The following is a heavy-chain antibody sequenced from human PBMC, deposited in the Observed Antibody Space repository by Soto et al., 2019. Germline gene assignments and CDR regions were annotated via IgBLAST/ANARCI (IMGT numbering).Heavy chain of an antibody. CDR3: ARASGSEWYFQR. D-gene: IGHD2-8*01. V-gene: IGHV4-59*01. J-gene: IGHJ1*01. CDR1: GGSISSYY. Sequence: PSETLSLTCTVSGGSISSYYWSWIRQPPGKGLEWIGYIYYSGSTNYNPSLKSRVTISVDTSKNQFSLKLSSVTAADTAVYYCARASGSEWYFQRWGQGTLVTVSS. CDR2: IYYSGST.